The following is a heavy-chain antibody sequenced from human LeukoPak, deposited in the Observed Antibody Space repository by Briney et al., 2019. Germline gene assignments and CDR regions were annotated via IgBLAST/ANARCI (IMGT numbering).Heavy chain of an antibody. J-gene: IGHJ6*02. CDR2: LNPSDGRT. CDR1: GYTFTSYF. V-gene: IGHV1-46*01. Sequence: GASVKVSCKASGYTFTSYFMHWVRQAPGQGLEWMGILNPSDGRTNYAQKFQGRVTMTRDTSTSTVYMELSSLRSEDTAVYYCARDKDERGITMVRGVIITGDGMDVWGQGTTVTVSS. CDR3: ARDKDERGITMVRGVIITGDGMDV. D-gene: IGHD3-10*01.